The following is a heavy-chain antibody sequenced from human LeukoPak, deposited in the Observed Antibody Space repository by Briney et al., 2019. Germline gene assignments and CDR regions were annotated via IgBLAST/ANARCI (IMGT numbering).Heavy chain of an antibody. CDR3: ARGPAAHYFDY. V-gene: IGHV3-7*03. J-gene: IGHJ4*02. CDR2: IKQDGSEK. CDR1: GFTFSSYW. D-gene: IGHD6-13*01. Sequence: GGPLRLSCAASGFTFSSYWMSWVRQAPGKGLEWVANIKQDGSEKYYVDSVKGRFTISRDNAKNSLYLQMNSLRAEDTAVYYCARGPAAHYFDYWGQGTLVTVSS.